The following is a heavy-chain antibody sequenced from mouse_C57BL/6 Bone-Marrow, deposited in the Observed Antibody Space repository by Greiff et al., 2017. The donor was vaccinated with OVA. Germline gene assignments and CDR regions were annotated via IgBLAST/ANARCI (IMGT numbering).Heavy chain of an antibody. CDR2: IYPGSGST. J-gene: IGHJ3*01. D-gene: IGHD1-1*01. CDR3: ARGGNYYYGSLTY. V-gene: IGHV1-55*01. CDR1: GYTFTSYW. Sequence: QVQLQQPGAELVKPGASVKMSCKASGYTFTSYWITWVKQRPGQGLEWIGDIYPGSGSTNYNEKFKSKATLTVDTSSSTAYMQRSSLTSEDSAVYYCARGGNYYYGSLTYWGQGTLVTVSA.